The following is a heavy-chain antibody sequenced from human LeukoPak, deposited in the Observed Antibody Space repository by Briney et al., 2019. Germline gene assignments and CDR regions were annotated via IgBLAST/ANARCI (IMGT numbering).Heavy chain of an antibody. CDR3: ARESKYDGATSSLGLDY. J-gene: IGHJ4*02. CDR2: ISAYNGNT. CDR1: GYTFTSYG. Sequence: ASVKVSCKASGYTFTSYGISWVRQAPGQGLEWMGWISAYNGNTNYAQKLQGRVTMTTDTSTSTAYMELRSLRSDDTAVYYCARESKYDGATSSLGLDYWGQGTLVTVSS. D-gene: IGHD1-26*01. V-gene: IGHV1-18*01.